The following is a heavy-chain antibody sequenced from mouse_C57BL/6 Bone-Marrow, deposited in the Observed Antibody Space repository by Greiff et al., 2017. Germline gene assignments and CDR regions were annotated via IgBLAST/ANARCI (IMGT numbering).Heavy chain of an antibody. CDR2: ISSGSSTI. Sequence: EVKLVESGGGLVKPGGSLKLSCAASGFTFSDYGMHWVRQAPEKGLEWVAYISSGSSTIYYADTVKGRFTISRDNAKNTLFLQMASLRSEDTAMYYCAGGGNYLFAYWGRGTLVTVSA. V-gene: IGHV5-17*01. CDR3: AGGGNYLFAY. CDR1: GFTFSDYG. D-gene: IGHD2-1*01. J-gene: IGHJ3*01.